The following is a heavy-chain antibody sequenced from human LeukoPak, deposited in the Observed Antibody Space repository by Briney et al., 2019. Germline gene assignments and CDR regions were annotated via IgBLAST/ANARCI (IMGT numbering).Heavy chain of an antibody. V-gene: IGHV1-3*01. CDR3: AREAQLGDFDY. CDR1: GYTFTSYA. Sequence: ASVKLSCTASGYTFTSYAMHWVRQAPGQRLEWMGWINAGNGNTKYSQKFQGRVTITRDTSASTAYMELSSLRSEDTAVYYCAREAQLGDFDYWGEGTLVTVSS. J-gene: IGHJ4*02. D-gene: IGHD7-27*01. CDR2: INAGNGNT.